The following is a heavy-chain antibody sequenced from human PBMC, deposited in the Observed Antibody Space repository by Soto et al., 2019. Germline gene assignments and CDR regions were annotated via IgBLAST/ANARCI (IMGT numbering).Heavy chain of an antibody. J-gene: IGHJ3*02. Sequence: PSETLSLTCTVSGGSISSYYWSWIRQPPGKGLEWIGYIYYSGSTNYNPSLKSRVTISVDTSKNQFSLKLSSVTAADTAVYYCGRFLEWSAAFDIWGQGTMVTVSS. CDR1: GGSISSYY. CDR3: GRFLEWSAAFDI. D-gene: IGHD3-3*01. CDR2: IYYSGST. V-gene: IGHV4-59*01.